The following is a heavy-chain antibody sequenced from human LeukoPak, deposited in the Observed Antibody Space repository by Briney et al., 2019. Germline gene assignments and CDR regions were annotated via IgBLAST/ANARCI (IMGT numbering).Heavy chain of an antibody. D-gene: IGHD3-22*01. CDR2: TYYRSKWYN. CDR1: GDSVSSNSAA. Sequence: SQTLSLTCAISGDSVSSNSAAWNWIRQSPSRGLEWLGRTYYRSKWYNDYAVSVKSRITINPDTSKNQFSLQLNSVTPEDTAVYYCARERYYYDSSPYYYVLDYWGRGTLVTVSS. J-gene: IGHJ4*02. CDR3: ARERYYYDSSPYYYVLDY. V-gene: IGHV6-1*01.